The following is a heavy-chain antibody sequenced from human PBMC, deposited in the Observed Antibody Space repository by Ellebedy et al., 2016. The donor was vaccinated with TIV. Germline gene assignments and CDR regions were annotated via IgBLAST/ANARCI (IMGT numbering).Heavy chain of an antibody. D-gene: IGHD1-1*01. V-gene: IGHV1-18*01. CDR1: GYTFTNNA. CDR2: ISTENRNT. Sequence: AASVKVSCKASGYTFTNNAITWVRQAPGQGLEWMGWISTENRNTNFAPKFQGRVTLTTETSTNTAYMELTNLRSDDTAVYYCARDQSTAVFDNWGQGTLVTVSS. J-gene: IGHJ4*02. CDR3: ARDQSTAVFDN.